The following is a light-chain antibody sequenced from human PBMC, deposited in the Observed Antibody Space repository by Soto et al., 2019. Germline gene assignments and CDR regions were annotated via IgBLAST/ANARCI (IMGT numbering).Light chain of an antibody. CDR2: GAS. CDR3: QQYGNSRGT. V-gene: IGKV3-15*01. CDR1: QSVSSN. Sequence: EIVMTQPPATLSVSPGERATLSCRASQSVSSNLAWYQQKPGQSPRLLIYGASTRATGVPARFSGSGSGTESTLTISSLQSEDFAVYYCQQYGNSRGTFGQGTKVDIK. J-gene: IGKJ1*01.